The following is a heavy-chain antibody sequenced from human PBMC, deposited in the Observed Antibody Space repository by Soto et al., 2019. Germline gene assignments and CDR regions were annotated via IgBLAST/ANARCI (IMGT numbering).Heavy chain of an antibody. CDR1: GFTFSSYA. CDR3: AKATSFDYYYYGMDV. J-gene: IGHJ6*02. CDR2: ISGSGGST. Sequence: GGSLRLSCAASGFTFSSYAMSWVRQAPGKGLEWVSAISGSGGSTYYADSVKGRFTISRDNSKNTQYLKMNSLRAEDTAVYYCAKATSFDYYYYGMDVWGQGTTVTVSS. V-gene: IGHV3-23*01. D-gene: IGHD3-9*01.